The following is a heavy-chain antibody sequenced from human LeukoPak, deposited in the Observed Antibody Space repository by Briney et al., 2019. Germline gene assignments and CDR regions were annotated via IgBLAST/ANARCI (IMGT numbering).Heavy chain of an antibody. Sequence: SETLSLTCTVSGSSISSYYWSWIRQPPGKGLEWIAYSYYSGSTNYSPSLKSRVTISVDTSKNQFSLKLSSVTAADTAVYYCARGYYDSSGYYYFDYWGQGTLVTVSS. D-gene: IGHD3-22*01. CDR1: GSSISSYY. J-gene: IGHJ4*02. V-gene: IGHV4-59*01. CDR2: SYYSGST. CDR3: ARGYYDSSGYYYFDY.